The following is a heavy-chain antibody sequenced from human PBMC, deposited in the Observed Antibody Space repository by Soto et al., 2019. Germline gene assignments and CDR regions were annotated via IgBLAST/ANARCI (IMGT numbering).Heavy chain of an antibody. Sequence: ESGGGVVQPGTSLRLSCAASGFSFSSYAMHWVRQTPGKGLEWLGVISYDGSNKYYADFVRGRFTISRDRSKNTLYLQVNSLRAEDTAVYYCAKGILAATIGPYAMDVWGQGTTVTVSS. CDR1: GFSFSSYA. CDR3: AKGILAATIGPYAMDV. J-gene: IGHJ6*02. CDR2: ISYDGSNK. D-gene: IGHD6-13*01. V-gene: IGHV3-30*18.